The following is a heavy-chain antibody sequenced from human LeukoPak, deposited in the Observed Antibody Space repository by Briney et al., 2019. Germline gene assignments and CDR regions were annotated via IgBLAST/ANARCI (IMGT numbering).Heavy chain of an antibody. D-gene: IGHD6-19*01. CDR3: ARLGQYSSGWYVIEYYFDY. Sequence: RTSETLSLTCAVYGGSFSGYYWSWIRQPPGKGLEWIGEINHSGSTNYNPSLKSRVTISVDTSKNQFSLKLSSVTAADTAVYYCARLGQYSSGWYVIEYYFDYWGQGTLVTVSS. J-gene: IGHJ4*02. CDR2: INHSGST. CDR1: GGSFSGYY. V-gene: IGHV4-34*01.